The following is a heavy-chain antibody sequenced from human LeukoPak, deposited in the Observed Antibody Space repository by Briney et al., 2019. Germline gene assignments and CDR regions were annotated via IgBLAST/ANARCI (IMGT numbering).Heavy chain of an antibody. CDR3: ARGLTSSSWYSVVY. CDR2: INHSGST. J-gene: IGHJ4*02. D-gene: IGHD6-13*01. CDR1: GGSISSSSHY. Sequence: SETLSLTCTVSGGSISSSSHYWSWIRQPPGKGLEWIGEINHSGSTNYNPSLKSRVTISVDTSKNQFSLKLSSVTAADTAVYYCARGLTSSSWYSVVYWGQGTLVTVSS. V-gene: IGHV4-39*07.